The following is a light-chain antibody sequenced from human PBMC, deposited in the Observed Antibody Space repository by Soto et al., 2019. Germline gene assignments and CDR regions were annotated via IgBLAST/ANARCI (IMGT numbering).Light chain of an antibody. Sequence: EIVLTQSPATLSLSPGEGATLSCRASQSISSYLAWYQQKPGQAPRLLIYDAYHRAAGIPARFSGSESGTDFTLANSSLEPEDFAVYDCQQRTNWPPITFGQGTRLEIK. CDR1: QSISSY. CDR2: DAY. J-gene: IGKJ5*01. CDR3: QQRTNWPPIT. V-gene: IGKV3-11*01.